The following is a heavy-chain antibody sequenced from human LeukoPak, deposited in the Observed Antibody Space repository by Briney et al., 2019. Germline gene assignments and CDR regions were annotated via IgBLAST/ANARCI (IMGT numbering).Heavy chain of an antibody. V-gene: IGHV4-38-2*02. CDR1: GYSISSSYY. D-gene: IGHD3-3*01. CDR3: ASGPRRAVGTLWN. J-gene: IGHJ4*02. Sequence: PSETLSLTCTFSGYSISSSYYWGWIRQPPGKGLEWIGEINHSGSTNYNPPLKSRVTISVDTSKKQFSLKLSSVTAADTAVYYCASGPRRAVGTLWNWGQGTLVTVSS. CDR2: INHSGST.